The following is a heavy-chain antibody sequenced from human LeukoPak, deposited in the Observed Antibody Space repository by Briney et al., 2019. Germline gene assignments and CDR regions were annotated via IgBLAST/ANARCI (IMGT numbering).Heavy chain of an antibody. J-gene: IGHJ5*02. Sequence: GGSLRLSCAASGFTFSSYSMNWVRQAPGKGLEWVSYISSSSTIYYADSVKGRFTISRDNAKNSLYLQMNSLRAEDTAVYYCARDSRGNWFDPWGQGTLVTVSS. CDR2: ISSSSTI. V-gene: IGHV3-48*04. CDR3: ARDSRGNWFDP. CDR1: GFTFSSYS.